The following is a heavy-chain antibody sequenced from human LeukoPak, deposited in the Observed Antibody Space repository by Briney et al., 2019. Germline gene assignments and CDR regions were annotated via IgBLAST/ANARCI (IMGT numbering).Heavy chain of an antibody. D-gene: IGHD4-23*01. J-gene: IGHJ4*02. V-gene: IGHV4-59*01. CDR1: SSSISNYY. CDR2: IYYSGGT. Sequence: SETLSLTCTVSSSSISNYYWNWIRQPPGKGLEWIGYIYYSGGTNYNPSLKSRLTISVDTSKNQFSLKLTSVAAADTAVYYCAREPLGDYGGNSGFDYWGQGSLVTVSS. CDR3: AREPLGDYGGNSGFDY.